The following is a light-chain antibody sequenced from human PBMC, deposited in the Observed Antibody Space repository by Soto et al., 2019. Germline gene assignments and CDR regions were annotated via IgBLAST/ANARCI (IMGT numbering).Light chain of an antibody. CDR2: DAS. Sequence: DIQMTQSPSSLSASVGDRVTITCQASQDIRNYLNWYQQKPGKAPKFLIYDASNLERGVPSRFSGSGSGTDFTFTISSLQPEDIGTYYCQQYNSYSLFGGGTKVDIK. V-gene: IGKV1-33*01. J-gene: IGKJ4*01. CDR3: QQYNSYSL. CDR1: QDIRNY.